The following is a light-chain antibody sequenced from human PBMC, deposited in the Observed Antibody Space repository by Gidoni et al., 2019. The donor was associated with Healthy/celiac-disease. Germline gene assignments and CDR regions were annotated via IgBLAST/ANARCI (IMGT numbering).Light chain of an antibody. Sequence: SYELTQPPSASVSPGQTASITCSGDKLGDKYACWYQQKPGQSPVLVIYQDSKRPSGIPERFSGSNSGNTATLTIGGTQAMDEADYYCQAWDSSTYVVFGGGTKLTVL. V-gene: IGLV3-1*01. CDR1: KLGDKY. CDR3: QAWDSSTYVV. J-gene: IGLJ2*01. CDR2: QDS.